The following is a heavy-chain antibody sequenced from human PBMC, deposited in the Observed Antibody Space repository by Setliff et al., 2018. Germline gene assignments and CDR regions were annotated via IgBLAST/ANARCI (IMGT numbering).Heavy chain of an antibody. V-gene: IGHV1-2*07. Sequence: ASVKVSCKASGYTFTGYYMHWVRQAPGQGLEWMGWINPDSGVTNYTHEFQGRVTMTRDTSINTAYLELSRLRSDYTAVYYCARTSAFDIWGQGTMVTVSS. CDR1: GYTFTGYY. CDR2: INPDSGVT. CDR3: ARTSAFDI. J-gene: IGHJ3*02.